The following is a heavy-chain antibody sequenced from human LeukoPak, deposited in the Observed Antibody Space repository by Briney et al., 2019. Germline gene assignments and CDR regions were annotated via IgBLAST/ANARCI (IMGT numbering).Heavy chain of an antibody. Sequence: GGSLRLSCAASGFTVSSNYMSWVRQAPGKGLEWVSVIYSGGSTYYADSVKGRFTISRDNSKNTLYLQMNSLRAEDTAVYYCARGDCGGDCPFADWGQGTLVTVSS. CDR1: GFTVSSNY. V-gene: IGHV3-66*01. D-gene: IGHD2-21*02. CDR3: ARGDCGGDCPFAD. J-gene: IGHJ4*02. CDR2: IYSGGST.